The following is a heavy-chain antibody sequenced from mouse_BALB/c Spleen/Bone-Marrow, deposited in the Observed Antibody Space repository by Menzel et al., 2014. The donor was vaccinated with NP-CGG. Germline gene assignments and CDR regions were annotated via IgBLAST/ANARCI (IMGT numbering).Heavy chain of an antibody. J-gene: IGHJ1*01. CDR2: IIPSNGRT. Sequence: VQLQESGAELVKPGASVKLSCKASGYTFTSYWMHWVKQRPGQGPEWIGEIIPSNGRTNYNEKFKSKATLTVDKSSNTAYMQLSSLTSEDSAVYYCARWLLQYFDVWGAGTTVTVSS. CDR1: GYTFTSYW. D-gene: IGHD2-3*01. V-gene: IGHV1S81*02. CDR3: ARWLLQYFDV.